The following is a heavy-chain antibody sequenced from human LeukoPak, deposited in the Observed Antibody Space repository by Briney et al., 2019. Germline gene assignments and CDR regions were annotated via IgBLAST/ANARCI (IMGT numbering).Heavy chain of an antibody. D-gene: IGHD2-2*01. V-gene: IGHV1-18*01. CDR3: ARGVVPAAFDY. CDR1: GYTFTNFG. Sequence: ASVKLSCKASGYTFTNFGISWVRQAPGQGLEWMGWISAYNGNTNYAQKVQGRVTMTTDTSTSTAYMELRSLRSDDTTVYYCARGVVPAAFDYWGQGTLVTVSS. CDR2: ISAYNGNT. J-gene: IGHJ4*02.